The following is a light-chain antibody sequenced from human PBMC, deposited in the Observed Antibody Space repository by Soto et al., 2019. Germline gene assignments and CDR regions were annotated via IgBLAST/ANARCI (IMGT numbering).Light chain of an antibody. V-gene: IGKV3-11*01. CDR1: QSFSSY. CDR2: DAS. CDR3: QQRSKWPIT. Sequence: ESVLTQSPATLSLSPGERATLSCRASQSFSSYLSWYQHKPCQAPRLLLYDASNRATGIPARFSGSGSGTDFTPPTSSLEPEDFAVYYCQQRSKWPITFGQGTRLEIK. J-gene: IGKJ5*01.